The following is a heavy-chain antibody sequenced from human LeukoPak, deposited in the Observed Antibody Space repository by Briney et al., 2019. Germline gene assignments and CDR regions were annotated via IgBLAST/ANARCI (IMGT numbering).Heavy chain of an antibody. J-gene: IGHJ4*02. CDR3: ASYSRLSGIDY. Sequence: PGGSLRLSCAASGFTFSSYSMNWVRQAPGKGLEWVSSISSSSYIYYADSVKGRFTISRDNAKNSLYLQMNSPRAEDTAVYYCASYSRLSGIDYWGQGTLVTVSS. CDR2: ISSSSYI. CDR1: GFTFSSYS. V-gene: IGHV3-21*01. D-gene: IGHD2-15*01.